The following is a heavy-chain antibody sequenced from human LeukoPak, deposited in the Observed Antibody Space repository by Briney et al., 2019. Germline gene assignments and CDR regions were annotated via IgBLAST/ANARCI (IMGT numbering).Heavy chain of an antibody. CDR1: GFTFSSYA. J-gene: IGHJ5*02. CDR2: ISGSGGST. Sequence: GGSLRLSCAASGFTFSSYAMHWVRQAPGKGLEWVSAISGSGGSTYYADSVKGRFTISRDNSKNTLYLQMNSLRAEDTAVYYCAKVPTYYYGSGSYYAWFDPWGQGTLVTVSS. V-gene: IGHV3-23*01. CDR3: AKVPTYYYGSGSYYAWFDP. D-gene: IGHD3-10*01.